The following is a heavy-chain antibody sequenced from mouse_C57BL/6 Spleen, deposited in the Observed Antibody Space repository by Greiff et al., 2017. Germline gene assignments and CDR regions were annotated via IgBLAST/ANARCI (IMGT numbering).Heavy chain of an antibody. Sequence: DVMLVESGGGLVKPGGSLKLSCAASGFTFSSYAMSWVRQTPEKRLEWVATISDGGSYTYYPDNVKGRFTISRDNAKNNLYLQMSHLKSEDTAMYYCARDHMITTGWFAYWGQGTLVTVSA. J-gene: IGHJ3*01. CDR1: GFTFSSYA. CDR2: ISDGGSYT. D-gene: IGHD2-4*01. CDR3: ARDHMITTGWFAY. V-gene: IGHV5-4*01.